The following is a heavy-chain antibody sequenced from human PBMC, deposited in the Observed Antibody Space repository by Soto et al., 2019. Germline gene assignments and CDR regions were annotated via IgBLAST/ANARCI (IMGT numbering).Heavy chain of an antibody. D-gene: IGHD3-22*01. CDR3: ARVPYYYDSSGYYYYFDY. CDR2: ISSSGSTI. V-gene: IGHV3-11*01. CDR1: GFTFSDYY. J-gene: IGHJ4*02. Sequence: GGSLRLSCAASGFTFSDYYMSWIRQAPGKGLEWVSYISSSGSTIYYADSVKGRFTISRDNAKNSLYLQMNSLRAEDTAVYYCARVPYYYDSSGYYYYFDYWGQGTLVTVSS.